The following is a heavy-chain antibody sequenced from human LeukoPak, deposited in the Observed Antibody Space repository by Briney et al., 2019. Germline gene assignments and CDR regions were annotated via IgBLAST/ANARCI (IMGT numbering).Heavy chain of an antibody. CDR1: GGSFSGYY. D-gene: IGHD3-10*01. Sequence: SETLSLACAVYGGSFSGYYWSWIRQPPGKGLEWIGEINHSGSTNYNPSLKSRVTISVDTSKNQFSLKLSSVTAADTAVYYCARWHYYGSGSYYKHVFDIWGQGTMVTVSS. J-gene: IGHJ3*02. CDR2: INHSGST. V-gene: IGHV4-34*01. CDR3: ARWHYYGSGSYYKHVFDI.